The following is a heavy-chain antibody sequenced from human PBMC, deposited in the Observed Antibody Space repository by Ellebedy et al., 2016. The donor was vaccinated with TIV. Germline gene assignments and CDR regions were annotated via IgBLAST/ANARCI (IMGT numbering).Heavy chain of an antibody. J-gene: IGHJ4*02. V-gene: IGHV3-33*01. CDR3: VRPKDYYDSSGYGY. CDR2: IWYDGSNK. D-gene: IGHD3-22*01. CDR1: GFTFSSYG. Sequence: LSLTCAASGFTFSSYGMHWVRQAPGKGLEWVAVIWYDGSNKYYADSVKGRFTISRDNTKNSLYLQMNSLRADDTAVYYCVRPKDYYDSSGYGYWGQGTLVTVSS.